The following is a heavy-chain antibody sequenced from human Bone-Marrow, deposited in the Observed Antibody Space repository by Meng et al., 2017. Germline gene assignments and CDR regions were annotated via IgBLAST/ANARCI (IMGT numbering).Heavy chain of an antibody. J-gene: IGHJ4*02. CDR1: GGSISSGGYY. D-gene: IGHD6-13*01. Sequence: QVRLQDLGPGLVKPSQTLSLTCTVSGGSISSGGYYWSWICQHPGKGLEWIGYIYYSGSTYYNPSLKSLVTISVDTSKNQFSLKLSSVTAADTAVYYCARWAPSSRTFDYWGQGTLVTVSS. CDR2: IYYSGST. V-gene: IGHV4-31*01. CDR3: ARWAPSSRTFDY.